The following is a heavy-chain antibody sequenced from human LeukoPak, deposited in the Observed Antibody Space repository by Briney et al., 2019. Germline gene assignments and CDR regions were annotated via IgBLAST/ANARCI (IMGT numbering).Heavy chain of an antibody. V-gene: IGHV3-15*01. Sequence: PGGSLRLSCAASGFTFRNAWMSWVRQAAGKGLEWVGRIKSKTDGGTTDYAAPVKGRFTISRDDSKTTLYLQMNSLKTEDTAVYYCTTIGARISAAAGTLLDYYYMDVWGKGTTVTVSS. CDR2: IKSKTDGGTT. CDR3: TTIGARISAAAGTLLDYYYMDV. CDR1: GFTFRNAW. J-gene: IGHJ6*03. D-gene: IGHD6-13*01.